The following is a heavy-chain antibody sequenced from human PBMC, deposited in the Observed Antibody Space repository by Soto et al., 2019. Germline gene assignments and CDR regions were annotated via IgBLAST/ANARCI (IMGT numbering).Heavy chain of an antibody. CDR2: IYDGGNT. V-gene: IGHV4-30-4*01. J-gene: IGHJ4*02. D-gene: IGHD7-27*01. Sequence: QVQLQESGPGLVKPSQTLSLTCTVSGGSINTVNYWWSWIRQSSDMGPEWIGHIYDGGNTYNNPSLESRAAMSVDTSKNQFSLTLSSVSAADTAVYYCARGPSGDKVDSWGQGTLVTVSS. CDR3: ARGPSGDKVDS. CDR1: GGSINTVNYW.